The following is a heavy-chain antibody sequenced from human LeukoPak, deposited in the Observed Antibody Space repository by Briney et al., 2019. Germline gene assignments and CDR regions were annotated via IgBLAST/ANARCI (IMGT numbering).Heavy chain of an antibody. CDR3: ARGGRDGYVYYFDY. D-gene: IGHD5-24*01. J-gene: IGHJ4*02. Sequence: SETLSLTCTVSGGSISSYYWSWIRQPPGKRLEWIGYIYYSGSTNYNPSLKSRVTISVDTSKNQFSLKLSSVTAADTAVYYCARGGRDGYVYYFDYWGQGTLVTVSS. V-gene: IGHV4-59*01. CDR2: IYYSGST. CDR1: GGSISSYY.